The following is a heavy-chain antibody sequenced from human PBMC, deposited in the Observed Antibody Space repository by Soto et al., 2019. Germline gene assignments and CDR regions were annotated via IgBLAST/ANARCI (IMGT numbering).Heavy chain of an antibody. Sequence: PSETLSLTCTVSGGSISSGDYYWSWIRQPPGKGLEWVGYIYYSGSTYYNPSLKSRVTISVDTSKNQFSLKLSSVTAADTAVYYCTREETATEVPYYAFDVWGQGTTVTVSS. CDR3: TREETATEVPYYAFDV. CDR1: GGSISSGDYY. CDR2: IYYSGST. J-gene: IGHJ6*02. D-gene: IGHD2-15*01. V-gene: IGHV4-30-4*01.